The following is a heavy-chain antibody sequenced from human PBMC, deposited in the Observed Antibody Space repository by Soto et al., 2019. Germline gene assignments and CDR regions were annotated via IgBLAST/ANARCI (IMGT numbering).Heavy chain of an antibody. V-gene: IGHV1-18*01. CDR2: ISIYNGNT. J-gene: IGHJ6*03. CDR1: GYTFTSYG. Sequence: QIQLVQSGGEVKKPEASVKVSCKASGYTFTSYGISWVRQAPGQGLEWMGWISIYNGNTNYAEKFQGRVTMTTDTSTSTAYMELGSLRSDDTAVYYCARRFGYSTSYDSYYLDVWGKGTPVTVSS. D-gene: IGHD6-13*01. CDR3: ARRFGYSTSYDSYYLDV.